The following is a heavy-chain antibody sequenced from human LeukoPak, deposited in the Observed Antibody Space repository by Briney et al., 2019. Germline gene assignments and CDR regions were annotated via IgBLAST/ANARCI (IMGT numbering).Heavy chain of an antibody. CDR1: GDSISSYY. J-gene: IGHJ4*02. V-gene: IGHV4-59*08. D-gene: IGHD3-9*01. Sequence: SETLSLTCTVSGDSISSYYWTRIRQPPGKGLEWIGYIYYSGNTNHNPSLRSRVTISLDTSKDQFSLKLSSVTAADTAVYYCARHASFRARYFDYWGQGTLVTVSS. CDR2: IYYSGNT. CDR3: ARHASFRARYFDY.